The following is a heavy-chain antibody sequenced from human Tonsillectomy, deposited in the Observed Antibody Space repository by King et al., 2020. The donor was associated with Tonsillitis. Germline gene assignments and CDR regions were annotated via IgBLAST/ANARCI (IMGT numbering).Heavy chain of an antibody. D-gene: IGHD1-1*01. CDR1: GFSLSTSGMC. V-gene: IGHV2-70*04. CDR2: IDWDDDK. CDR3: ARTLGTYGARDRFDY. Sequence: TLKESGPALVKATQTLTLTCTFSGFSLSTSGMCVSWIRQPPGKALEWLARIDWDDDKFYSTSLKTRLTIYKDTSKNQVVLIMTNVDPVDTATYYCARTLGTYGARDRFDYWGRAPWSPSPQ. J-gene: IGHJ4*02.